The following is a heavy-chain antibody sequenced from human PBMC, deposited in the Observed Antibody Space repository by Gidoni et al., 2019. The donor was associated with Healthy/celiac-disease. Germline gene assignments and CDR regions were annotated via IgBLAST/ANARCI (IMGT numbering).Heavy chain of an antibody. D-gene: IGHD6-13*01. CDR1: GFTFSSSS. J-gene: IGHJ3*02. CDR2: ISSSSSYI. Sequence: QLVESGGGLVEPGGSLSLSCAASGFTFSSSSLYWVRQAPRKGLEWVSAISSSSSYIYYADSVKGLFSISRDNAKNSLYLQMNSLRAEDTAVYYCARGGPPRTTYSSSWYFAFDIWGQGTMVTVSS. CDR3: ARGGPPRTTYSSSWYFAFDI. V-gene: IGHV3-21*01.